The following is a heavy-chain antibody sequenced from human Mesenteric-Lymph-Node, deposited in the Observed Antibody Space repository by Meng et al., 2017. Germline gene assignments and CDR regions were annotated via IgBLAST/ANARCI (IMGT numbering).Heavy chain of an antibody. CDR3: PRDVVSAYDFNYWDGMDV. CDR2: ISSSGSTI. D-gene: IGHD5-12*01. J-gene: IGHJ6*02. Sequence: GESLKISCAASGFTFSSYEMNWVRQAPGKGLEWVSYISSSGSTIYYADSVKGRFTISRDNAKNSLYLEMNSLRAEDTAVYHCPRDVVSAYDFNYWDGMDVWGQGTTVTVSS. CDR1: GFTFSSYE. V-gene: IGHV3-48*03.